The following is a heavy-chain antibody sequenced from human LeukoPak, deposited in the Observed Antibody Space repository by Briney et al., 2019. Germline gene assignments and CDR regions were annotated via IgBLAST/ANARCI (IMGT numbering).Heavy chain of an antibody. Sequence: PGGSLRLSCAASGFTFSTYWMSWVRQAPGTGLEWAANIKQDGSEKYYVDSVKGRFTISRDNAKNSLYLQMNSLRAEDTAVYYCASITGTTQNDYWGQGTLVTVSS. D-gene: IGHD1/OR15-1a*01. CDR3: ASITGTTQNDY. CDR1: GFTFSTYW. V-gene: IGHV3-7*01. CDR2: IKQDGSEK. J-gene: IGHJ4*02.